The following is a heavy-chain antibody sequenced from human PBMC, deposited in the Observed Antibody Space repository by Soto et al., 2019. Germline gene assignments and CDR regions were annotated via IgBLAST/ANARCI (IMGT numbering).Heavy chain of an antibody. CDR3: ARGTTFGGVIAHNWFDP. CDR1: GGPISSYY. CDR2: IYYSGST. Sequence: SETLSLTCTVSGGPISSYYWSWIRQPPGKGLEWIGYIYYSGSTNYNPSLKSRVTISVDTSKNQFSLKLSSVTAADTAVYYCARGTTFGGVIAHNWFDPWGQGTLVTVSS. J-gene: IGHJ5*02. V-gene: IGHV4-59*01. D-gene: IGHD3-16*02.